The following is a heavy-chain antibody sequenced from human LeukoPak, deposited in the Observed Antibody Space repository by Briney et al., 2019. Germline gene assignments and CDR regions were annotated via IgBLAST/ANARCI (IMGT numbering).Heavy chain of an antibody. CDR2: IYPGDSDT. J-gene: IGHJ4*02. Sequence: GESLKISCKGSAYRFTSYWIAWVRPMPGKGLEWMGIIYPGDSDTTYSPSFQGQVTISADSSITTAYLQWSSLKASDTAIYYCARVNTAAGDFDYWGQGTLVTVSS. D-gene: IGHD1/OR15-1a*01. CDR3: ARVNTAAGDFDY. V-gene: IGHV5-51*01. CDR1: AYRFTSYW.